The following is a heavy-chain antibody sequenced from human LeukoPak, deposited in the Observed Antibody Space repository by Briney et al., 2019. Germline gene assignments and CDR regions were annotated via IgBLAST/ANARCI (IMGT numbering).Heavy chain of an antibody. CDR3: ARGVDTAMVPSFDY. V-gene: IGHV4-59*11. CDR2: IYYSGNT. Sequence: PSETLSHSCTVSGGSISSHYWSWIRQPPGKGLEWIGYIYYSGNTNYNPSLKSRVTMSVDTSKNQFSLKLSSVTAADTAVYYCARGVDTAMVPSFDYWGQGTLVTVSS. D-gene: IGHD5-18*01. CDR1: GGSISSHY. J-gene: IGHJ4*02.